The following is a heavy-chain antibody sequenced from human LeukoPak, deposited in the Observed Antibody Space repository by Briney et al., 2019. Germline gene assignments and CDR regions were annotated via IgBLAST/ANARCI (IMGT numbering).Heavy chain of an antibody. CDR2: ISSSSSTI. V-gene: IGHV3-48*01. CDR1: GFTFSSYS. CDR3: ARTIVGARAY. D-gene: IGHD1-26*01. Sequence: GGSLRLSCAASGFTFSSYSMNWVRQAPGKGLEWVSYISSSSSTIYYADSVKGRFTISRDNAKNSLYLQMNSLRAEDTAVYYCARTIVGARAYWGQGTLVTVSS. J-gene: IGHJ4*02.